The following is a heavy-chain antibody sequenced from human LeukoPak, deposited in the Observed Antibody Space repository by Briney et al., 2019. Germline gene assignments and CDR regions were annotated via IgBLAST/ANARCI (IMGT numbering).Heavy chain of an antibody. CDR1: EFTFSDYY. CDR2: ISSSGSTI. V-gene: IGHV3-11*01. J-gene: IGHJ4*02. CDR3: AKDGGSYPQTYFDY. D-gene: IGHD1-26*01. Sequence: GGSLRLSCAASEFTFSDYYMSWIRQAPGKGLEWVSYISSSGSTIYYADSVKGRFTISRDNAKNSLYLQMNSLRAEDTALYYCAKDGGSYPQTYFDYWGQGTLVTVSS.